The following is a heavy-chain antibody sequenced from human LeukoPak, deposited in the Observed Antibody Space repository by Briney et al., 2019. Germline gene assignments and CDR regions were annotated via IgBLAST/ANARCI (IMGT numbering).Heavy chain of an antibody. J-gene: IGHJ3*02. CDR1: GFTFSSHA. V-gene: IGHV3-30*04. CDR2: ISYDGSNK. D-gene: IGHD3-10*01. Sequence: GGSLRLSCAASGFTFSSHAMHWVRQAPGKGLEWVAVISYDGSNKYYADSVKGRFTISRDNSKNTLYLQMNSLRAEDTAVYYCARLGTTMVRGVIPLAFDIWGQGTMVTVSS. CDR3: ARLGTTMVRGVIPLAFDI.